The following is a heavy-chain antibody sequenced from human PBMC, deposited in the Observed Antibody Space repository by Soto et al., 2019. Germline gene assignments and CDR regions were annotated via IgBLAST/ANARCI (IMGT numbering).Heavy chain of an antibody. CDR2: INWNSNII. D-gene: IGHD5-18*01. CDR3: ARGIQHRYGMDV. CDR1: GFTFDDYA. V-gene: IGHV3-9*01. J-gene: IGHJ6*02. Sequence: PGGSLRLSCAASGFTFDDYAMHWVRQAPGGGLEWVSGINWNSNIIGYADSVKGRFTISRDNAKSTVYLQMNSLRAEDTAVYYCARGIQHRYGMDVWGQGTTVTVSS.